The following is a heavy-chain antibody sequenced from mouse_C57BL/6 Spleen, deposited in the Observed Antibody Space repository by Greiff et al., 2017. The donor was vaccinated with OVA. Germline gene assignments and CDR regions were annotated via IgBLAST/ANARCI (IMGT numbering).Heavy chain of an antibody. CDR2: ISSGGSYT. V-gene: IGHV5-6*01. CDR3: ARHTVTTGIPFAY. J-gene: IGHJ3*01. CDR1: GFTFSSYG. D-gene: IGHD2-2*01. Sequence: EVKLQESGGDLVKPGGSLKLSCAASGFTFSSYGMSWVRQTPDKRLEWVATISSGGSYTYYPDSVKGRFTISRDNAKNTLYLQMSSLNSEDTAMYYCARHTVTTGIPFAYWGQGTLVTVSA.